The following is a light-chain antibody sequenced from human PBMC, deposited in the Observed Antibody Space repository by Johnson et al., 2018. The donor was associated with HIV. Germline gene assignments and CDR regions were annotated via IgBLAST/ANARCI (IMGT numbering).Light chain of an antibody. J-gene: IGLJ1*01. V-gene: IGLV1-51*02. Sequence: QSVLTQPPSVSAAPGQKVTISCSGSSSNIGNNYVSWYQQLPGTAPKLLIYENNKRPSGIPDRFSGSKSGTSATLGITGLQTGDEADYYCGTWDSSLTLYVFGTRTKVTVL. CDR1: SSNIGNNY. CDR3: GTWDSSLTLYV. CDR2: ENN.